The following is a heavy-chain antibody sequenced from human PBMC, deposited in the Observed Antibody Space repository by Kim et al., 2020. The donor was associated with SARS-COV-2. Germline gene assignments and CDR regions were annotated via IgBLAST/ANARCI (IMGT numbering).Heavy chain of an antibody. CDR2: ISSSGSTI. CDR3: ARGSFGYYGSWSYYHNWFDL. J-gene: IGHJ5*02. Sequence: GGSLRLSCAASGFTFSSYEMNWVRQAPGKGLEWVSYISSSGSTIYYADSVKGRFTISRDNAKNSLYLQMNSLRAEDTAVYYCARGSFGYYGSWSYYHNWFDLGREGTLVTVSS. V-gene: IGHV3-48*03. D-gene: IGHD3-10*01. CDR1: GFTFSSYE.